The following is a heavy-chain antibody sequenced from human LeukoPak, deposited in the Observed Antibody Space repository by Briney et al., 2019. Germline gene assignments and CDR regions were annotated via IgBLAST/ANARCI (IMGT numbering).Heavy chain of an antibody. Sequence: GGALRLSCEACGFTFSLYAMNWVRQVPGKGLEWFSFITGSGDGIFDADSARGRFTISRDNAKNSLSLQMSSLRAEDTAVYYCARVRGDWYLDYWGRGTLVTVSS. CDR1: GFTFSLYA. V-gene: IGHV3-48*01. J-gene: IGHJ4*02. CDR2: ITGSGDGI. D-gene: IGHD2-21*02. CDR3: ARVRGDWYLDY.